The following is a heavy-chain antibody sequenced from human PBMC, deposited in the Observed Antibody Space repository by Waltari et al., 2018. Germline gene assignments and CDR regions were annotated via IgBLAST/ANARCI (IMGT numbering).Heavy chain of an antibody. V-gene: IGHV4-34*01. CDR2: INHSGST. CDR1: GGSFSGYY. D-gene: IGHD3-22*01. Sequence: QVQLQQWGAGLLKPSETLSLTCAVYGGSFSGYYWSWIRQPPGKGLEWIGEINHSGSTNYNPSLKSRVTISVDTSKNQFSMKLSSVTAADTAVYYCARGLGYYDSSGYYYYYYYMDVWGKGTTVTVSS. CDR3: ARGLGYYDSSGYYYYYYYMDV. J-gene: IGHJ6*03.